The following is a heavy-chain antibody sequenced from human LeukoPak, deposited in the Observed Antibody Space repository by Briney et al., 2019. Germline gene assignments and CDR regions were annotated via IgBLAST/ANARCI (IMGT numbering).Heavy chain of an antibody. J-gene: IGHJ4*02. V-gene: IGHV4-59*08. CDR1: GGSISSYY. CDR3: AGHHPRNTVDF. D-gene: IGHD2/OR15-2a*01. Sequence: KTSETLSLTRTVSGGSISSYYWSWIRQPPGKGLEWIAYISDIGSINYNPSLKSRVTISLDTFKNQFSLKLSSVTAADTAVYYCAGHHPRNTVDFWGQGTLVTVSS. CDR2: ISDIGSI.